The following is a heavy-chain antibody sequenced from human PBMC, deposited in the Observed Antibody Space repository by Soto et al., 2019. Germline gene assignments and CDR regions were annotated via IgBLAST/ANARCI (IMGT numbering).Heavy chain of an antibody. CDR1: GFTFSSYA. D-gene: IGHD2-8*01. CDR2: ISSNGGST. J-gene: IGHJ4*02. CDR3: AREWCTNGVCHYYFDY. V-gene: IGHV3-64*01. Sequence: GGSLRLSCAASGFTFSSYAMHWVRQAPGKGLEYVSAISSNGGSTYYANSVKGRFTIFRDNSKNTLYLQMGSLRAEDMAVYYCAREWCTNGVCHYYFDYWGQGTLVTVSS.